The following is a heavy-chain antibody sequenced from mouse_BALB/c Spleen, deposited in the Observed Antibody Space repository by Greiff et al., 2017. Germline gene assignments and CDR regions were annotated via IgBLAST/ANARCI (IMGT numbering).Heavy chain of an antibody. CDR2: IYPYNGGT. Sequence: DVQLQESGPELVEPGASVTISCKASGYTFTDYNMHWVKQSHGKSLEWIGYIYPYNGGTGYNQKFKSKATLTVDNSSSTAYMELRSLTSEDSAVYYCARYDYGSSYGYFDVWGAGTTVTVSS. CDR1: GYTFTDYN. D-gene: IGHD1-1*01. J-gene: IGHJ1*01. V-gene: IGHV1S29*02. CDR3: ARYDYGSSYGYFDV.